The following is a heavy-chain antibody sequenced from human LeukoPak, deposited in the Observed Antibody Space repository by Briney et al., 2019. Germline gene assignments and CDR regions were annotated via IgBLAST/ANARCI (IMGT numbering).Heavy chain of an antibody. CDR2: IQQDGNEQ. V-gene: IGHV3-7*01. D-gene: IGHD3-16*01. CDR3: ARDPFLPFDY. J-gene: IGHJ4*02. CDR1: GFTFGSYW. Sequence: GGSLRLSCAASGFTFGSYWMSWVRQAPGKGLEWVATIQQDGNEQYYVDSVKGRFAISRDNAKNSMFLQMNSLRVEDTAVYYCARDPFLPFDYWGPGTLVIVSS.